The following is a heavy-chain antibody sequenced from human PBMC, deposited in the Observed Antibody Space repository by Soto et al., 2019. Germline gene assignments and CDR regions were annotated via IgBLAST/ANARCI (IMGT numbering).Heavy chain of an antibody. CDR1: GGTLNTQT. Sequence: QVQLVQSGAEVKKPGSSVRVSCKAPGGTLNTQTISWVRQAPGQGFECIGRIIPMLSVTHYAQKFKGRVTITADKSTSTGYMELSSLKSDDTAVYYCATGRVKDFNFWGQGTLVTVSS. J-gene: IGHJ4*01. CDR2: IIPMLSVT. CDR3: ATGRVKDFNF. V-gene: IGHV1-69*02.